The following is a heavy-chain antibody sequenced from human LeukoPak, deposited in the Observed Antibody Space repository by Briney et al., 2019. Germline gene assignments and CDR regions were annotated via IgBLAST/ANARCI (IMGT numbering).Heavy chain of an antibody. D-gene: IGHD1-14*01. J-gene: IGHJ4*02. Sequence: SETLSLTCAVYGGSFSGYYWSWIRQPPGKGLEWIGEINHSGSTNYNPSLKSRVTISVDTSKNQFSLRLTSVTAADTAVYYCVRTNPWDLSYYFDYWGQGTLVTVSS. CDR3: VRTNPWDLSYYFDY. V-gene: IGHV4-34*01. CDR1: GGSFSGYY. CDR2: INHSGST.